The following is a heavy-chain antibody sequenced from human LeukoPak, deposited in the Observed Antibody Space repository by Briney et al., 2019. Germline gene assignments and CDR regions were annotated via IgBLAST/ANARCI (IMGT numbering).Heavy chain of an antibody. CDR2: ISYDGSNK. D-gene: IGHD4-11*01. CDR1: GFTFSSYA. J-gene: IGHJ4*02. CDR3: AKRRRTTVTSPFDY. V-gene: IGHV3-30*04. Sequence: GRSLRLSCAASGFTFSSYAMHWVRQAPGKGLEWVAVISYDGSNKYYADSVKGRFTISRDNSKNTLYLQMNSLRAEDTAVYYCAKRRRTTVTSPFDYWGQGTLVTVSS.